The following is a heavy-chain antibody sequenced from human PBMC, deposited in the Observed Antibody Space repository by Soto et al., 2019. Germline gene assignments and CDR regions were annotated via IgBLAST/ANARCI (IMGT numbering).Heavy chain of an antibody. J-gene: IGHJ4*02. CDR3: ARHSGASWAQPCLGC. CDR1: GYTFTSYG. Sequence: ASVKVFCKASGYTFTSYGISWVRQAPGQGLEWMGWISAYNGNTNYAQKHQGRVTMTTDTSTSTAYMELRSLRSDDTAVYYCARHSGASWAQPCLGCWRRGTRGAVS. CDR2: ISAYNGNT. D-gene: IGHD2-15*01. V-gene: IGHV1-18*01.